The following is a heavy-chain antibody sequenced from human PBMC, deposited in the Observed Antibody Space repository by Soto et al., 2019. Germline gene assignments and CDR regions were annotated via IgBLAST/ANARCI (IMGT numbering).Heavy chain of an antibody. CDR1: GFTFSSYG. J-gene: IGHJ5*02. CDR2: VSYDGSSK. Sequence: GGSLRLSCAASGFTFSSYGMYWVRQAPGKGLEWVALVSYDGSSKYYADSVKGRFTISRDNSKNTLYLQMNSLRAEDTAVYYCAKTDLRGAPSHFPFRPWGQGTLVTVSS. V-gene: IGHV3-30*18. D-gene: IGHD3-10*01. CDR3: AKTDLRGAPSHFPFRP.